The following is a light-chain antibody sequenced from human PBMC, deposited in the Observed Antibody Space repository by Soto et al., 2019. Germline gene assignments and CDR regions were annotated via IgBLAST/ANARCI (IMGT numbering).Light chain of an antibody. V-gene: IGLV4-69*01. CDR1: SGHSSYA. CDR3: QTYEV. J-gene: IGLJ2*01. Sequence: QPVLTQSPSASASLGASVKLTCTRSSGHSSYAIAWHQQQPEKGPRYLMKLNSDGSHSKGDGIPDRFSGSSSGAERYLTISSLQSEDEADYYCQTYEVFGGGTKVTVL. CDR2: LNSDGSH.